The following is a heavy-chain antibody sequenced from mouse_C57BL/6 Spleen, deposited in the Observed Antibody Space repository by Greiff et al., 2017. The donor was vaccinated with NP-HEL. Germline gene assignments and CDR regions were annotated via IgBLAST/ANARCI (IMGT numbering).Heavy chain of an antibody. CDR2: IYPSDSET. CDR1: GYTFTSYW. CDR3: ARSNYGNYFAY. J-gene: IGHJ3*01. V-gene: IGHV1-61*01. Sequence: QVQLKQPGAELVRPGSSVKLSCKASGYTFTSYWMDWVKQRPGQGLEWIGNIYPSDSETHYNQKFKDKATLTVDKSSSTAYMQLSSLTSEDSAVYYCARSNYGNYFAYWGQGTLVTVSA. D-gene: IGHD2-1*01.